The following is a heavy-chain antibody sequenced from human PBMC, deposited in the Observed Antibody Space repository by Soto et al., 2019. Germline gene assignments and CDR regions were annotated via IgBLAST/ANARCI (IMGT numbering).Heavy chain of an antibody. Sequence: VQLQESGPGLVKPSQTLSLTCTVSGGSISSGDYYWSWIRQPPGKGLEWIGYIHYTGSTYYNPSLKSRVTISGDTSKNQFSVKLSSVTAADTAVYYCASDFRKGFFDYWGQGTLVTVS. J-gene: IGHJ4*02. CDR3: ASDFRKGFFDY. CDR2: IHYTGST. CDR1: GGSISSGDYY. V-gene: IGHV4-30-4*01.